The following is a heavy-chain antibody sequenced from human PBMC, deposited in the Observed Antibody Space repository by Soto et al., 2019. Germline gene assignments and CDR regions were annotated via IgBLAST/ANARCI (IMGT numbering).Heavy chain of an antibody. CDR2: IKNKGNGGTT. D-gene: IGHD3-3*01. CDR1: GFTFGDYV. Sequence: ILSCTGSGFTFGDYVISLVRQAPGKGPQWIGFIKNKGNGGTTEYAASVKDRFTMSRDDSKNIAYLQMNSLQIEDAAVYYCVRGFRSEWGQGTLVNVSS. V-gene: IGHV3-49*04. CDR3: VRGFRSE. J-gene: IGHJ4*02.